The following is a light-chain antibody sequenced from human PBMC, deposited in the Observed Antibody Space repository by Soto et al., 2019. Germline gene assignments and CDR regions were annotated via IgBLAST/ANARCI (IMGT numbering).Light chain of an antibody. J-gene: IGKJ4*01. CDR2: KAS. CDR1: QSISNW. V-gene: IGKV1-5*03. CDR3: QQYNTLVT. Sequence: DMQMTRCPSTRSGALGGRGAIACRATQSISNWLAWYQLKPGKAPKLLIFKASTLERGVPSRFSGSGSGTEFTLTISSLQPDDSAIYYCQQYNTLVTFGGGTKVDIK.